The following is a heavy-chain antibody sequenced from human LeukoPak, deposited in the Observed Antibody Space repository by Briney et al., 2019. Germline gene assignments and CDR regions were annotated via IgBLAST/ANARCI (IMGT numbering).Heavy chain of an antibody. D-gene: IGHD3-10*01. CDR1: GYTLNAFS. CDR3: TTSRRFYYGSGTFQY. V-gene: IGHV1-24*01. CDR2: LDPVDGET. J-gene: IGHJ1*01. Sequence: ASVKVSCNASGYTLNAFSIHWVRQAPGKGLEWMGGLDPVDGETIYAQRFQGRVTMTEDTSTDTAYLDLRSLRSDDTAVYYCTTSRRFYYGSGTFQYWGQGTLLTVSS.